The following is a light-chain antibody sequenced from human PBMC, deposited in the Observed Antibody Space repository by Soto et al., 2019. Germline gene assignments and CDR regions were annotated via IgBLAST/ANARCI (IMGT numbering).Light chain of an antibody. Sequence: AIQMTQSPSSLSASVGDSVTITCRASQAIRNDLGWYQQKPGKAPKLLIYAASTLQSGVSSRFSRSGSGTDFTLTISSLQPEDFETYYCLQDYNYPHTFAQGTKVDIK. CDR1: QAIRND. V-gene: IGKV1-6*01. CDR3: LQDYNYPHT. J-gene: IGKJ2*01. CDR2: AAS.